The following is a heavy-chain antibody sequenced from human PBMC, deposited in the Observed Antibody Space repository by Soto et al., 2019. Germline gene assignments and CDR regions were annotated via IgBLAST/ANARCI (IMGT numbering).Heavy chain of an antibody. CDR1: GYTFTSYG. V-gene: IGHV1-18*01. CDR2: ISAYNGNT. CDR3: ARDPSGGPYFDY. Sequence: ASVKVSCKASGYTFTSYGISWVRQAPGQGLEWMGWISAYNGNTNYAQKLQGRVTMTTDTSTSTAYMELRSLRSDDTAAYYCARDPSGGPYFDYWGQGTLVTVSS. J-gene: IGHJ4*02. D-gene: IGHD1-26*01.